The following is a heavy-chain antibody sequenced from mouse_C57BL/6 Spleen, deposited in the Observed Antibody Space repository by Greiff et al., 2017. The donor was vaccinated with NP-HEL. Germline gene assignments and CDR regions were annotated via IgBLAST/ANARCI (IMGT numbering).Heavy chain of an antibody. CDR2: ISSGGDYI. D-gene: IGHD2-4*01. J-gene: IGHJ4*01. CDR1: GFTFSSYA. CDR3: TRSSGDYPYYYAMDY. Sequence: EVQGVESGEGLVKPGGSLKLSCAASGFTFSSYAMSWVRQTPEKRLEWVAYISSGGDYIYYADTVKGRFTISRDNARNTLYLQMSSLKSEDTAMYYCTRSSGDYPYYYAMDYWGQGTSVTVSS. V-gene: IGHV5-9-1*02.